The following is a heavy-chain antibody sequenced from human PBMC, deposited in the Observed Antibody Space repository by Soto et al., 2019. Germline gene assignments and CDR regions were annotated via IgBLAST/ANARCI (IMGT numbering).Heavy chain of an antibody. CDR1: GGSISSSSYY. Sequence: LEILSLTCTVSGGSISSSSYYWGWIRQPPGKGLEWIGSIYYSGSTYYNPSLKSRITISVDTSKNQFSLKLSSVTAADTATYYCARHSNRVLFDYWGQGTLVTVSS. CDR2: IYYSGST. D-gene: IGHD6-6*01. V-gene: IGHV4-39*01. J-gene: IGHJ4*02. CDR3: ARHSNRVLFDY.